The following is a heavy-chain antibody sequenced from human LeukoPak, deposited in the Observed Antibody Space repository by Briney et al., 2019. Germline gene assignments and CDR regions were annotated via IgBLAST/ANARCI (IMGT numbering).Heavy chain of an antibody. CDR3: AKKTLKYYFDY. J-gene: IGHJ4*02. V-gene: IGHV4-39*01. CDR1: GGSVSSSSYY. Sequence: PSETLSLTCTVSGGSVSSSSYYWGWIRQPPGKGLEWIGSIYYSGSTYYNPSLKSRVTISVDTSKNQFSLKLSSVTAADTAVYYCAKKTLKYYFDYWGQGTLVTVSS. CDR2: IYYSGST.